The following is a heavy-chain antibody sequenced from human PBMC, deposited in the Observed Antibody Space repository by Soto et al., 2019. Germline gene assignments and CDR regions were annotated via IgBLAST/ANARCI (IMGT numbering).Heavy chain of an antibody. Sequence: EVQLVESGGGLVKPGGSLRLSCAASGFTFSSYSMNWVRQAPGKGLEWVSSISSSSSYIYYADSVKGRFTISRDNAKNSLYLQMNSLRAEDTAVYYCARDGPLGYDFWSGYYNYWGQGTLVTVSS. V-gene: IGHV3-21*01. D-gene: IGHD3-3*01. CDR3: ARDGPLGYDFWSGYYNY. CDR2: ISSSSSYI. J-gene: IGHJ4*02. CDR1: GFTFSSYS.